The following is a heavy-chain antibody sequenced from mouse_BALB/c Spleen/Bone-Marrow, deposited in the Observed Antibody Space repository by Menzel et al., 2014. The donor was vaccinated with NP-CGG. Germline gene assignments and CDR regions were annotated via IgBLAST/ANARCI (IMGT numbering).Heavy chain of an antibody. Sequence: QVQLKESGTDLVRPGTSVKVSCKASGYAFTNYLIEWIKQRPGQGLEWIGVINPGSGGINYNERFKGKATLTADKSSSTAYMQLSSLTSDDSAAYFCARSIYDGYSEAMDYWGQGTSVTVSS. D-gene: IGHD2-3*01. V-gene: IGHV1-54*03. CDR3: ARSIYDGYSEAMDY. CDR2: INPGSGGI. CDR1: GYAFTNYL. J-gene: IGHJ4*01.